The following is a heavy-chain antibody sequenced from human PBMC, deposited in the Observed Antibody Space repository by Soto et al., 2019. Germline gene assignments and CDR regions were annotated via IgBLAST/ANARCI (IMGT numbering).Heavy chain of an antibody. V-gene: IGHV3-23*01. J-gene: IGHJ4*02. Sequence: EVQLLESGGGVGQPGGSLRLSCAATGFSFSGYAMSWVRQAAGKGLEWVSTISRSGASTFYADSVKGRFTISRDNSKNTCYLQINSLRAEDTAVYYCAKNSKGYSGSYFDYWGQGTLVTVSS. D-gene: IGHD1-26*01. CDR1: GFSFSGYA. CDR2: ISRSGAST. CDR3: AKNSKGYSGSYFDY.